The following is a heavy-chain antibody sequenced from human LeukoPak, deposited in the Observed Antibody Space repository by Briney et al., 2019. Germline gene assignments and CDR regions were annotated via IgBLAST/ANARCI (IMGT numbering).Heavy chain of an antibody. D-gene: IGHD6-19*01. V-gene: IGHV4-34*01. CDR3: ARGGGIAVAGLDY. Sequence: PSETLSLTCAVYGGSFSGYYWSWIRQPPGKGLEWIGEINHSGSTNYNPSLKSRVNISVDTSKNQFSLKLSSVTAADTAVYYCARGGGIAVAGLDYWGQGTLVTVSS. CDR1: GGSFSGYY. CDR2: INHSGST. J-gene: IGHJ4*02.